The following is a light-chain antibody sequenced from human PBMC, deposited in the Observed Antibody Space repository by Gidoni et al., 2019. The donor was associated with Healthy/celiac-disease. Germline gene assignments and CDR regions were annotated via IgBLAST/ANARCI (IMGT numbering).Light chain of an antibody. CDR2: AAS. CDR3: QQSYSTPLT. CDR1: QSISSY. Sequence: DIQMTQSPSSLSASVGDRVTITCRASQSISSYLNWYQQKPGKAPKLLIYAASSLQSGVPSRFSGSGSGTDFTLTISSLQPEDFATYYCQQSYSTPLTFDGXTKVEIK. J-gene: IGKJ4*01. V-gene: IGKV1-39*01.